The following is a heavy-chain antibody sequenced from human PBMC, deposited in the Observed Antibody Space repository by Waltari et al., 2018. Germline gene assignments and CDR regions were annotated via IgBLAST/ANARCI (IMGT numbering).Heavy chain of an antibody. CDR3: GRDGLWVADAFDI. J-gene: IGHJ3*02. D-gene: IGHD3-16*01. Sequence: EVQLVESGGGLVQPGGSLSLSCAASGFTFSSYSMNWVRQAPGKGREWVSYISSSRSNKYYEDSVKGRITISRDNAKNSLYLQMDSLRAEDTAVYYCGRDGLWVADAFDIWGQGTMVTVSS. CDR2: ISSSRSNK. CDR1: GFTFSSYS. V-gene: IGHV3-48*01.